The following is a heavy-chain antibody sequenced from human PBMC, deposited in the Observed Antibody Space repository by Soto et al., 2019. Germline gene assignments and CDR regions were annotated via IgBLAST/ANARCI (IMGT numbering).Heavy chain of an antibody. J-gene: IGHJ6*03. CDR3: GRERSGYGEEDYYYYYMDV. CDR2: ISAYNGNT. D-gene: IGHD5-12*01. CDR1: GYTFTSYG. Sequence: QVQLVQSGAEVKKPGASVKVSCKASGYTFTSYGISWVRQAPGQGLEWMGWISAYNGNTNYAQKLQGRVTMTTDTSASTAYMGLRSLGSDDTAVYYCGRERSGYGEEDYYYYYMDVWGKGTTVTVSS. V-gene: IGHV1-18*01.